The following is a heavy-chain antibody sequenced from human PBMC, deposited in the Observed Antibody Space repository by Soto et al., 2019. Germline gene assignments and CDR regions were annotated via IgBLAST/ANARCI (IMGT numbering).Heavy chain of an antibody. D-gene: IGHD6-19*01. J-gene: IGHJ4*02. CDR1: GFTFSSYG. Sequence: SLRLSCAASGFTFSSYGMHWVRQAPGKGLEWVAVIWYDGSNKYYADSVKGRFTISRDNSKNTLYLQMNSLRAEDTAVYYCARVYERYSSGWPYDYWGQGTLVTVSS. CDR3: ARVYERYSSGWPYDY. V-gene: IGHV3-33*01. CDR2: IWYDGSNK.